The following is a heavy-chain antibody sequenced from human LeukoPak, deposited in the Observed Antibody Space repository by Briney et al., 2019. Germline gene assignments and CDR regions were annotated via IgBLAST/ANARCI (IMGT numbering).Heavy chain of an antibody. CDR1: GLTFSSYA. J-gene: IGHJ3*02. CDR3: AKGALIVVVTLDAFAI. CDR2: ISGSGGST. V-gene: IGHV3-23*01. D-gene: IGHD3-22*01. Sequence: GGSLRLSCAASGLTFSSYAMSLVRQAPGKGLEWVSAISGSGGSTYYADSVKGRFTISRDNSKNTLYLQMSSLRAEDTAIYFCAKGALIVVVTLDAFAIWGQGTMVTVSS.